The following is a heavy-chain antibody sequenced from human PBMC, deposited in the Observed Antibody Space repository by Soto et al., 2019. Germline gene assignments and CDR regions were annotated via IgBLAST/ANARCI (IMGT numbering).Heavy chain of an antibody. CDR1: GFTFSSYW. Sequence: GGSLRLSCAASGFTFSSYWMHWVRQAPGKGLVWVSRINPDGSATNYADSVKGRFTISRENAKNTLYLQMNSVRAEDTAVFYCGRGGSDSPMAPGYWGQGTLVTVSS. CDR2: INPDGSAT. V-gene: IGHV3-74*01. J-gene: IGHJ4*02. CDR3: GRGGSDSPMAPGY. D-gene: IGHD5-18*01.